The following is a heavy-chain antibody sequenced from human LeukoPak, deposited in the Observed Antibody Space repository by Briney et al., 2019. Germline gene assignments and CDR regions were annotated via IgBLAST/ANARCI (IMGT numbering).Heavy chain of an antibody. J-gene: IGHJ6*02. CDR2: FDPEDGET. CDR3: ATANNWNVWTYYYYGMDV. CDR1: GYTLTELS. Sequence: ASVKVSCKVSGYTLTELSMHWVRQAPGKGLEWMGGFDPEDGETIYAQKFQGRVTMTEDTSTDTAYMELSSLRSEDTAVYYCATANNWNVWTYYYYGMDVWGRGTTVTVSS. V-gene: IGHV1-24*01. D-gene: IGHD1-1*01.